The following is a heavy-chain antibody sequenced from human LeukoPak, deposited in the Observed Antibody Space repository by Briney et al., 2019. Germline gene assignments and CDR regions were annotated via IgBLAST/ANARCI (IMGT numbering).Heavy chain of an antibody. J-gene: IGHJ4*02. CDR3: ARGGWGYYYDSSGYYD. CDR1: GYTFTGYY. CDR2: INPNSGGT. Sequence: ASVKVSCKASGYTFTGYYMHWVRQAPGQGLEWMGWINPNSGGTNYAQKFQGRVTMTRDTSISTAYMELSRLRSDDTAVYYCARGGWGYYYDSSGYYDWGQGNLVTVSS. D-gene: IGHD3-22*01. V-gene: IGHV1-2*02.